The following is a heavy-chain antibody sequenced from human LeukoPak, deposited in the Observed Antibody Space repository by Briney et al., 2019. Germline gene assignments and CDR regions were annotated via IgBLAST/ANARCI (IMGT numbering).Heavy chain of an antibody. D-gene: IGHD3-10*01. Sequence: ASVKVSCKASGYTFTSYGISWVRQAPGQGLEWMGWIIAYNGKTNYAQKLQGRVTMTTDTSTSTAYMELRSLRSDDTAVYYCARRRPRRSDYYGSGSYYGDRGFDYWGQGTLVTVSS. CDR2: IIAYNGKT. CDR3: ARRRPRRSDYYGSGSYYGDRGFDY. J-gene: IGHJ4*02. CDR1: GYTFTSYG. V-gene: IGHV1-18*01.